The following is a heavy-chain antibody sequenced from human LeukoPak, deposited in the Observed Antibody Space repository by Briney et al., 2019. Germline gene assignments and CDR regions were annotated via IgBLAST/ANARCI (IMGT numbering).Heavy chain of an antibody. D-gene: IGHD5-18*01. Sequence: SETLSLTCTVSGGFIHTYNWIWIRQPAGKRLEWVGRSNVAGNSYYNPSLKGRVSISVDRPNNRFSLELTSVTAADTAVYYCARDREHSYGSDLDHWGQGILVTVSS. CDR3: ARDREHSYGSDLDH. V-gene: IGHV4-4*07. CDR2: SNVAGNS. CDR1: GGFIHTYN. J-gene: IGHJ4*02.